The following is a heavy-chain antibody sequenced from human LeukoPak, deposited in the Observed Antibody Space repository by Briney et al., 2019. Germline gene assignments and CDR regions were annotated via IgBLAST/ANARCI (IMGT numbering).Heavy chain of an antibody. CDR1: GYSISSGYY. J-gene: IGHJ5*02. V-gene: IGHV4-38-2*02. Sequence: SETLSLTCSVSGYSISSGYYWGWIRQPPGKRLEWVGSISSSGNTYYNPTLKSRVTISVDTSKNQFPLNLTSVTAADAAVYYCARDLGYSGFDWAPWGQGTLVTVSS. D-gene: IGHD5-12*01. CDR2: ISSSGNT. CDR3: ARDLGYSGFDWAP.